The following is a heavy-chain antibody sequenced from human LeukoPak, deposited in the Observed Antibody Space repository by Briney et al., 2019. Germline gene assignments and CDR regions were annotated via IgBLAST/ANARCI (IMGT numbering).Heavy chain of an antibody. D-gene: IGHD1-26*01. Sequence: ASVKVSCKTSGYSITGYYMHWVRQAPGQGLEWMGWINGNTGGTNYAQKLQGRVTMTRDTSISTAYMELSGLTFDDTAVYYCARDATLGGTKNSFDAWGQGTLVTVSS. CDR2: INGNTGGT. CDR1: GYSITGYY. CDR3: ARDATLGGTKNSFDA. V-gene: IGHV1-2*02. J-gene: IGHJ5*02.